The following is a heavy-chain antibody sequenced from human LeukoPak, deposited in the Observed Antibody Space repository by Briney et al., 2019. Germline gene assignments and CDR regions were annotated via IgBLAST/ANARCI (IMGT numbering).Heavy chain of an antibody. J-gene: IGHJ4*02. D-gene: IGHD1-14*01. V-gene: IGHV1-69*04. CDR1: GGTFSSYA. CDR3: AREGVPEYYFDY. Sequence: SVKVSCQASGGTFSSYAISWVRQAPGQGREWMGRIIPIFGIANYAQKFQGRVTITADKSTSTAYMELSSLRSEDTAVYYCAREGVPEYYFDYWGQGTLVTVSS. CDR2: IIPIFGIA.